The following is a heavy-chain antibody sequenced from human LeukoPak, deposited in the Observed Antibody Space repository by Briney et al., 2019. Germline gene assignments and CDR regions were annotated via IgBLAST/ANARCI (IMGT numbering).Heavy chain of an antibody. J-gene: IGHJ3*02. CDR2: IYYSGST. Sequence: SETLSLTCTVSGGSISSSSYYWGWIRQPPGKGLEWIGSIYYSGSTYYNPSLKSRVTISVDTSKNQFSLKLSSVTAADTAVYYCATTPAVVVAATWAFDIWGQGTMVTVSS. CDR3: ATTPAVVVAATWAFDI. D-gene: IGHD2-15*01. CDR1: GGSISSSSYY. V-gene: IGHV4-39*01.